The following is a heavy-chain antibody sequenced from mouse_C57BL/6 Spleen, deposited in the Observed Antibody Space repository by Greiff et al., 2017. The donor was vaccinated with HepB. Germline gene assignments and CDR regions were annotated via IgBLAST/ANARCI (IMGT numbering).Heavy chain of an antibody. D-gene: IGHD2-14*01. CDR1: GYSFTGYY. J-gene: IGHJ4*01. CDR2: INPSTGGT. CDR3: AVRRGLYYYAMDY. V-gene: IGHV1-42*01. Sequence: EVQLKESGPELVKPGASVKISCKASGYSFTGYYMNWVKQSPEKSLEWIGEINPSTGGTTYNQKFKAKATLTVDKSSSTAYMQLKSLTSEDSAVYYCAVRRGLYYYAMDYWGQGTSVTVSS.